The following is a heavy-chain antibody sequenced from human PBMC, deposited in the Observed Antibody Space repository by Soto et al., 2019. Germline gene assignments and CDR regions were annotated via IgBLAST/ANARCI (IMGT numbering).Heavy chain of an antibody. D-gene: IGHD5-12*01. CDR1: GGTFNSYV. J-gene: IGHJ4*02. V-gene: IGHV1-69*12. Sequence: QVQLVQSGAEVKKPGSSVKVSCKASGGTFNSYVFNWVRQAPGQGLEWMGGFISIFGTPNYGQKFQGRVTITADESTSTGFMEWSSLTSEDTAIYYCARDLGSGYDPGDYWGQGTLVTVTS. CDR2: FISIFGTP. CDR3: ARDLGSGYDPGDY.